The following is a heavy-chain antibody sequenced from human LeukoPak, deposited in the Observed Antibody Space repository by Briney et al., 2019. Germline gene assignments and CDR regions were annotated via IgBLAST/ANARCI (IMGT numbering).Heavy chain of an antibody. CDR2: IDPNSGGT. J-gene: IGHJ6*02. V-gene: IGHV1-2*02. CDR1: GYIFTDYY. CDR3: ARSRTPFYYYGMHV. Sequence: ASVKVSCKAYGYIFTDYYIHWIRQAPGQGLEWMGWIDPNSGGTHHAPNFQGRATMTRDTSSSTVYMDLSRLRSADTAIYYCARSRTPFYYYGMHVWGLGTSVTVSS. D-gene: IGHD1-1*01.